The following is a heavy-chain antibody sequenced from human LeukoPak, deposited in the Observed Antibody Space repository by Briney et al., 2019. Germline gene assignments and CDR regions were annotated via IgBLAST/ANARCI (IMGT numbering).Heavy chain of an antibody. CDR3: ARELYYYDSSGYYPVGAFDI. Sequence: ASVKVSCKASGYTFTGYYMHWVRQAPGQGLEWMGWINPNSGGTNYAQKFQGRATMTRDTSISTAYMELSRLRSDDTAVYYCARELYYYDSSGYYPVGAFDIWGQGTMVTVSS. CDR2: INPNSGGT. D-gene: IGHD3-22*01. J-gene: IGHJ3*02. CDR1: GYTFTGYY. V-gene: IGHV1-2*02.